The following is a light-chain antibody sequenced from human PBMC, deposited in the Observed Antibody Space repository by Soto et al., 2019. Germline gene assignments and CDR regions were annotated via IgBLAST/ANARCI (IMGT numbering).Light chain of an antibody. V-gene: IGLV2-14*01. CDR2: EVS. J-gene: IGLJ1*01. CDR1: NSDVGLYDF. CDR3: ISYTSDDVRYV. Sequence: QSALTQPASVSGTPGQSITISCTGSNSDVGLYDFVSWYQHHPGRAPKLIVSEVSHRPSGISNRFSGSKSGNTASLTISELQSEDEADYYCISYTSDDVRYVFGTGTKVTVL.